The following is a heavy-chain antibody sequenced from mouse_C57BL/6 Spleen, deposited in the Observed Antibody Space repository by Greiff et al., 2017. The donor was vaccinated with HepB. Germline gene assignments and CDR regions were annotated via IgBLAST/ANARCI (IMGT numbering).Heavy chain of an antibody. V-gene: IGHV5-6*01. CDR3: ARQRYSNRTYAMDY. CDR1: GFTFSSYG. CDR2: ISSGGSYT. J-gene: IGHJ4*01. Sequence: EVQGVESGGDLVKPGGSLKLSCAASGFTFSSYGMSWVRQTPDKRLEWVATISSGGSYTYYPDSVKGRFTISRDNAKNTLYLQMSSLKSEDTAMYYCARQRYSNRTYAMDYWGQGTSVTVSS. D-gene: IGHD2-5*01.